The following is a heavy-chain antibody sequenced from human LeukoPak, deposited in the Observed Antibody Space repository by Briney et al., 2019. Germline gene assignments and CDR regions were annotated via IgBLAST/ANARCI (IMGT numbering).Heavy chain of an antibody. D-gene: IGHD6-13*01. V-gene: IGHV3-66*01. CDR1: GFTVSSNY. CDR3: ARVPAGYSSSWYYFDY. CDR2: IYSGGST. J-gene: IGHJ4*02. Sequence: PGGSLRLSRAASGFTVSSNYMSWVRQAPGKGLEWVSVIYSGGSTYYADSVKGRFTISRDNSKNTLYLQMNSLRAEDTAVYYCARVPAGYSSSWYYFDYWGQGTLVTVSS.